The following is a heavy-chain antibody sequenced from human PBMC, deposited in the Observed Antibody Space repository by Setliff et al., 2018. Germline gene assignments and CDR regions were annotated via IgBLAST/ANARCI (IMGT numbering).Heavy chain of an antibody. CDR1: GLTFSRSW. CDR3: ANGGRDFYDSSGYYSD. V-gene: IGHV3-74*03. CDR2: INPDGRTT. J-gene: IGHJ4*02. D-gene: IGHD3-22*01. Sequence: GGSLRLSCAASGLTFSRSWMFWVRQAPGKGLVWVSHINPDGRTTAYADSVKGRFTISRDNAKNTLYLQMNSLRAEGTALYYCANGGRDFYDSSGYYSDWGQGTLVTV.